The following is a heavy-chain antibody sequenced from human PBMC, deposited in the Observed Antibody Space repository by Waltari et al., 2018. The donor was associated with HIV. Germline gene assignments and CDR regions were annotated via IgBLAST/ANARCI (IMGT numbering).Heavy chain of an antibody. CDR3: ARDSPNAFDI. V-gene: IGHV3-30*04. CDR1: GFPFSSAA. CDR2: ISYDGSNK. Sequence: VQLVECGGGVVESGRSLRICCAASGFPFSSAAFHWVRPAPGKGLEWVAVISYDGSNKYYADSVKGRFTISRDNSKNTLYLQMNSLRAEDTAVYYCARDSPNAFDIWGQGTMVTVSS. J-gene: IGHJ3*02.